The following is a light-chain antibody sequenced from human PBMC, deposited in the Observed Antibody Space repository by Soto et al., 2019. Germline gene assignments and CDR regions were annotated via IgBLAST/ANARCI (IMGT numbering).Light chain of an antibody. CDR3: AAWDDSLNGGV. CDR2: SNN. J-gene: IGLJ1*01. V-gene: IGLV1-44*01. Sequence: QSVLTQPPSASGTPGQRVTISCSGSSSNIGSNTVNWYQQLPGTAPKLLIYSNNQRPSGVPDRFSGSKSGTSASLAISGLQSEDEADYYCAAWDDSLNGGVFGTGPKLTVL. CDR1: SSNIGSNT.